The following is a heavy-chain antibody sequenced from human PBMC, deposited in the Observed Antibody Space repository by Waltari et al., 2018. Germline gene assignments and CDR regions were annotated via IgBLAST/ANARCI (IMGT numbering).Heavy chain of an antibody. CDR1: GFTFSSYW. V-gene: IGHV3-7*04. CDR3: ARELGRGYSYGWYYYYGMDV. J-gene: IGHJ6*02. D-gene: IGHD5-18*01. Sequence: EVQLVESGGGLVQPGGSLRLSCAASGFTFSSYWMSWVRQAPGKGLEWVANIKQDGSEKYYVDSVKGRFTISRDNAKNSLYLQMNSLRAEDTAVYYCARELGRGYSYGWYYYYGMDVWGQGTTVTVSS. CDR2: IKQDGSEK.